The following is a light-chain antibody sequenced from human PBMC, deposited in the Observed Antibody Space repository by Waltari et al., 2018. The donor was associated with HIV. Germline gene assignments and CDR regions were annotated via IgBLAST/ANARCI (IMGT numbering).Light chain of an antibody. J-gene: IGKJ3*01. V-gene: IGKV3-20*01. CDR2: GAS. CDR1: QKISNTY. Sequence: EIVLTQSPGTLSLSPGARATLSCRASQKISNTYLDWYQPNPGQPPRLLIDGASSRATGIPDRFSGSGSGTDFTLSISRLEPEDFAVYYCQQDGTSPDITFGPGTKVEIK. CDR3: QQDGTSPDIT.